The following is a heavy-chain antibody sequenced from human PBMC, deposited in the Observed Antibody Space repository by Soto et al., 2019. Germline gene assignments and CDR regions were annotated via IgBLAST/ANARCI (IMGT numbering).Heavy chain of an antibody. CDR1: GYNFTSYG. CDR3: ARDLYYSSGRYFDHDAFDI. CDR2: ISPHNDRT. D-gene: IGHD6-19*01. V-gene: IGHV1-18*01. Sequence: QVQLVQSGADVKKPGASVKVSCKASGYNFTSYGISWVRQAPGQGLEWMGWISPHNDRTKYARRFQDWVTMTTETPTSTVYMELGSLRSDDTAVYYCARDLYYSSGRYFDHDAFDIWGQGTVVTVSS. J-gene: IGHJ3*02.